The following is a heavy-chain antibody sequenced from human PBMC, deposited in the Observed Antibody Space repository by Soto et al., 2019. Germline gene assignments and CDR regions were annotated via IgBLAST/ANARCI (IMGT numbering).Heavy chain of an antibody. Sequence: QVQLVQSGAEVKKPGSSVKVSCKASGGTFSSYAISWVRQAPGQGLEWMGGIIPIFGTANYAKKFQGRVTITADESTSTAYMELSSLRSEDTAVYYCARNTNSGSSNYYYYYGMDVWGQGTTVTVSS. D-gene: IGHD3-10*01. CDR1: GGTFSSYA. V-gene: IGHV1-69*01. J-gene: IGHJ6*02. CDR2: IIPIFGTA. CDR3: ARNTNSGSSNYYYYYGMDV.